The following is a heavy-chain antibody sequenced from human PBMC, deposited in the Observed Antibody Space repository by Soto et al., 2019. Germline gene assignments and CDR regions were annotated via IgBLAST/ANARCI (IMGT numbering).Heavy chain of an antibody. CDR2: ISSSSSYT. D-gene: IGHD2-21*02. V-gene: IGHV3-11*06. CDR3: ARSYCGDDCALDH. CDR1: GFTFSDYY. Sequence: QVQLVESGGGLVKPGGSLRLSCAASGFTFSDYYMSWIRQAPGKGLEWVSYISSSSSYTNYADSVKGRFTISRDNAKNSLYLQMNSLRAEDTALYYCARSYCGDDCALDHWGQGTLVTVSS. J-gene: IGHJ4*02.